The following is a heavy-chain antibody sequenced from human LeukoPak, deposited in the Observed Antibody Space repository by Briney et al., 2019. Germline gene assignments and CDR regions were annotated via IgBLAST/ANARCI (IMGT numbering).Heavy chain of an antibody. CDR2: MNPNSGNT. V-gene: IGHV1-8*01. Sequence: ASVKVSCKASGYTFTSYDINLVRQATGQGLEWMGWMNPNSGNTGYAQKFQGRVTMTRNSSITTAYMELRSLRSEDTAVYYCSRRHGRCSDGSCYYPDYWGQGTLVTVSS. D-gene: IGHD2-15*01. CDR3: SRRHGRCSDGSCYYPDY. J-gene: IGHJ4*02. CDR1: GYTFTSYD.